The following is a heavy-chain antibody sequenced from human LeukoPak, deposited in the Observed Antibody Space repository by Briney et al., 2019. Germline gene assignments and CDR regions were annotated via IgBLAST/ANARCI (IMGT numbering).Heavy chain of an antibody. CDR2: IIPIFGTT. Sequence: SVRVSCKASGGTFSSYAISWVRQAPGQGLEWMGGIIPIFGTTNYAQKFQGRVTITADESTSTAYMELSSLRSEDTAVYYCARAHRDDFWSARFDYWGQGTLVTVSS. CDR1: GGTFSSYA. V-gene: IGHV1-69*13. CDR3: ARAHRDDFWSARFDY. J-gene: IGHJ4*02. D-gene: IGHD3-3*01.